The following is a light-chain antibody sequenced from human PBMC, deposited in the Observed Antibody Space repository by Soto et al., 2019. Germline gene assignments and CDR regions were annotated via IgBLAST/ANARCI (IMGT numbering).Light chain of an antibody. CDR3: SAWDDRLNGRV. CDR2: YDN. V-gene: IGLV1-44*01. Sequence: QSVLTQPPSASGTPGQRVTISCSGSNSNIGSNTLNWYQQLPGTAPKLLIYYDNLRPSGVPDRISGSKSGTSASLAISGRQSDDEDDYYCSAWDDRLNGRVFGTGTKVTVL. CDR1: NSNIGSNT. J-gene: IGLJ1*01.